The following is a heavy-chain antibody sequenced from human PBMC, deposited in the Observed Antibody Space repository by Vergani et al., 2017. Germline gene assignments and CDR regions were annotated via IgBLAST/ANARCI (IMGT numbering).Heavy chain of an antibody. V-gene: IGHV3-23*01. CDR2: LTGGGGST. CDR1: GFTFSTYA. Sequence: EVQLLESGGSLKQPGGSVRLSCAASGFTFSTYAMHWVRQAPGKGLEWVSALTGGGGSTYYSDSFKGRFIISRDNSRNTLYLQMNSLRPEDTAVYYCARWGNEKRLDSWGQGTLVTVSS. CDR3: ARWGNEKRLDS. J-gene: IGHJ5*01. D-gene: IGHD1-1*01.